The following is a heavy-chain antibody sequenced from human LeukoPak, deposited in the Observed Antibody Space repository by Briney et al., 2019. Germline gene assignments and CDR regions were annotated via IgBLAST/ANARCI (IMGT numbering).Heavy chain of an antibody. CDR2: IYYSGST. V-gene: IGHV4-59*01. Sequence: SETLSLTCTVSGGSISSYYWSWIRQPPGKGLEWIGYIYYSGSTNYNPSLKSRVTISVDTSKNQFSLKLSSVTAADTAVYYCARLKMVRGLDYWGQGTLVTVSS. CDR3: ARLKMVRGLDY. J-gene: IGHJ4*02. D-gene: IGHD3-10*01. CDR1: GGSISSYY.